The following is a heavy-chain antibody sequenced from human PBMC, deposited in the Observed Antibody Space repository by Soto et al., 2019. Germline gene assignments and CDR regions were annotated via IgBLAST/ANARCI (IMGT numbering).Heavy chain of an antibody. Sequence: SETLSLTCTVSGGSIRSYYWSWIRQPPGKGLEWIGYIHYSGGTNYSPSLKSRVTISIDTSKNHFSLKLRSVTAADTAVYYCARGVENSSAWPLDYWGQGKLVTVSS. D-gene: IGHD6-19*01. V-gene: IGHV4-59*01. CDR2: IHYSGGT. CDR1: GGSIRSYY. J-gene: IGHJ4*02. CDR3: ARGVENSSAWPLDY.